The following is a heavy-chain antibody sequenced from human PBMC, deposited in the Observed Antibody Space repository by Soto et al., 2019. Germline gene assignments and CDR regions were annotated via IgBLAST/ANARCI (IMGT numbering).Heavy chain of an antibody. Sequence: VQLVESGGGEVQPGRSLRLSCAASGFTYTDFALHWVRQAPGKGLEWVAIISYDGSDKYYADSVKGRFAISRGNPKNTLYLEMNSLRPEDTAVYFCARRAWDSYYAIAVWGQGTTVTVFS. CDR1: GFTYTDFA. V-gene: IGHV3-30*09. J-gene: IGHJ6*02. CDR2: ISYDGSDK. D-gene: IGHD3-22*01. CDR3: ARRAWDSYYAIAV.